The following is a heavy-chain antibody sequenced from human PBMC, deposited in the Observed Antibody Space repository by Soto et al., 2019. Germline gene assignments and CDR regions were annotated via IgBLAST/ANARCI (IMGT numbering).Heavy chain of an antibody. CDR3: ARGPLGYYYYYMDV. CDR1: GFTFSSYS. Sequence: GGSLRLSCAASGFTFSSYSMNWVRQAPGKGLEWVSSISSSSSYIYYADSVKGRFTISRDNAKNSLYLQMNSLRAEDTAVYYWARGPLGYYYYYMDVWGKGTTVTVSS. V-gene: IGHV3-21*01. J-gene: IGHJ6*03. CDR2: ISSSSSYI.